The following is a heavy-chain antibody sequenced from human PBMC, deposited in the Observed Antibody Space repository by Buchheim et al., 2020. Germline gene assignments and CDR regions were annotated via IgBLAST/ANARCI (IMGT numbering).Heavy chain of an antibody. J-gene: IGHJ4*02. V-gene: IGHV3-23*01. Sequence: EVQLLESGGALVQPGGSLRLSCVASGFTFSNYAISWVRQAPGKGLEWVSAISARGLNTYYADSVKGRFSISRDNSKNTLYLQMNSRGAEDTAVFYCAKRPGTDFWGGYFDYWGQGT. CDR2: ISARGLNT. D-gene: IGHD3-3*01. CDR3: AKRPGTDFWGGYFDY. CDR1: GFTFSNYA.